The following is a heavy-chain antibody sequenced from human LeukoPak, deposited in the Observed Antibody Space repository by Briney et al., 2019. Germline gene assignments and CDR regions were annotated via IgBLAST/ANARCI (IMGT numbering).Heavy chain of an antibody. Sequence: QAGGSLRLSCAASGFPFSTYAMSWVRQAPGKGLEWVSLIGGSDGRTRYADSVKGRFTISRDNSKNTLYLEMNSLRAEDTAVYYCAKDSSSYDWGYMDVWGKGTTVTISS. CDR1: GFPFSTYA. V-gene: IGHV3-23*01. J-gene: IGHJ6*03. CDR3: AKDSSSYDWGYMDV. CDR2: IGGSDGRT. D-gene: IGHD3-22*01.